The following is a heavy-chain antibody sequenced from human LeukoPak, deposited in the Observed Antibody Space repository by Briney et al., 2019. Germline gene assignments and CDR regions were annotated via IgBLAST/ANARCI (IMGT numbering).Heavy chain of an antibody. D-gene: IGHD3-22*01. CDR2: IYPGDSDT. J-gene: IGHJ4*02. V-gene: IGHV5-51*01. CDR3: ARSNSYYYDSSGSGAAGY. CDR1: GYSFTSYW. Sequence: GDSLKISCKGSGYSFTSYWIGWVGQMPGKGLEWMGIIYPGDSDTRYSPSFQGQVTISANKSITTAYLQWSSLKASDTAMYYCARSNSYYYDSSGSGAAGYWGQGTLVTVSS.